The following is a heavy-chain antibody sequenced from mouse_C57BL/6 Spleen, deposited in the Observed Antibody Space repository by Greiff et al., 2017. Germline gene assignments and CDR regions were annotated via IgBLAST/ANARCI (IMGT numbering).Heavy chain of an antibody. J-gene: IGHJ1*03. Sequence: VQLKESGPGLVKPSQSLSLTCSVTGYSITSGYYWNWIRQFPGNKLEWMGYISYDGSNNYNPSLKNRISITRDTSKNQFFLKLNSVTTEDTATYYCARANYGYAYWYFDVWGTGTTVTVSS. V-gene: IGHV3-6*01. CDR2: ISYDGSN. CDR3: ARANYGYAYWYFDV. CDR1: GYSITSGYY. D-gene: IGHD2-2*01.